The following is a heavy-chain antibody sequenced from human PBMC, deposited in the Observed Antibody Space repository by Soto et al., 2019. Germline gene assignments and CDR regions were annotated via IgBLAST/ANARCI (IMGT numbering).Heavy chain of an antibody. CDR3: ATDYDSSGYPVFGY. J-gene: IGHJ4*02. CDR1: GYTFTSYA. D-gene: IGHD3-22*01. Sequence: ASVKVSCKASGYTFTSYAMHWVRQAPGQRLEWMGWINAGNGNTKYSQKFQGRVTITRDTSASTAYMELSSLRSEDTAVYYCATDYDSSGYPVFGYRGQGTPVPVSS. CDR2: INAGNGNT. V-gene: IGHV1-3*01.